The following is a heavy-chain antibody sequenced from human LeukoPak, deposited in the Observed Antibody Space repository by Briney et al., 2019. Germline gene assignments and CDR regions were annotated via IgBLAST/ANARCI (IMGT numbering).Heavy chain of an antibody. CDR3: ARDIGAAADWFDP. J-gene: IGHJ5*02. D-gene: IGHD6-13*01. Sequence: GGSLRLSCAASGFTFSSYSMNWVRQAPGKGLEWVSSISSSSSYIYYADPVKGRFTISRDNAKNSLYLQMNSLRAEDTAVYYCARDIGAAADWFDPWGQGTLVTVSS. CDR1: GFTFSSYS. V-gene: IGHV3-21*01. CDR2: ISSSSSYI.